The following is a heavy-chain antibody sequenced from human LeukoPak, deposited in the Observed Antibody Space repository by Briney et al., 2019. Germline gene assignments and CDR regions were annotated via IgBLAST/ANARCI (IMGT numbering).Heavy chain of an antibody. CDR2: ISHSGST. Sequence: SETLSLTCAVYGGSFSGYYWGWIRQPPGKGLEWIGEISHSGSTNYNPSLKSRVTISVDTSKNQFSLKLSSVTAADTAVYYCARGGYDYVWGGYRNLPANNKPFDYWGQGTLVTVSS. D-gene: IGHD3-16*02. V-gene: IGHV4-34*01. CDR3: ARGGYDYVWGGYRNLPANNKPFDY. CDR1: GGSFSGYY. J-gene: IGHJ4*02.